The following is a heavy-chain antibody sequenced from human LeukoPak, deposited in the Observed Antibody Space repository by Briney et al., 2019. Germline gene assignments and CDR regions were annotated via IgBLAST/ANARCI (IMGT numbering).Heavy chain of an antibody. CDR2: VHGDGYSI. D-gene: IGHD1-26*01. Sequence: PGGSLRLSCAASGFTFSSYAMYWVRQAPGKGLVWVARVHGDGYSISYADSVRGRFTISRDNAKDTLYLHMNSLRPEDTAVYYCARAQVGAPTDFWGQGTLVTVSS. CDR3: ARAQVGAPTDF. CDR1: GFTFSSYA. J-gene: IGHJ4*02. V-gene: IGHV3-74*01.